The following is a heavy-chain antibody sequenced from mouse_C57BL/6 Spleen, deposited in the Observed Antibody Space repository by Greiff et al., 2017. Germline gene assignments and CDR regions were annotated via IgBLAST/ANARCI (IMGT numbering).Heavy chain of an antibody. CDR3: TNYYGSRAWFAY. J-gene: IGHJ3*01. CDR1: GFNIKDDY. CDR2: IDPENGDT. D-gene: IGHD1-1*01. Sequence: EVQLQQSGAELVRPGASVKLSCTVSGFNIKDDYMHWVKQRPEQGLEWIGWIDPENGDTEYASKFQGKATITADTSSNTAYLQLSSLTSEDTAVYYCTNYYGSRAWFAYWGQGTLVTVSA. V-gene: IGHV14-4*01.